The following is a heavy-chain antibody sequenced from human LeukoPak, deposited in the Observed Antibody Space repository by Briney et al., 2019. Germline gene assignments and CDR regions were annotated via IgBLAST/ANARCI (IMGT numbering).Heavy chain of an antibody. CDR1: GFTFSSYS. CDR3: ARDPVADYYDSSAVDY. V-gene: IGHV3-21*01. D-gene: IGHD3-22*01. Sequence: GGSLRLSCAASGFTFSSYSMNWVRQAPGKGLEWVSSISSSSSYIYYADSVKGRFTISRDNAKNSLYLQMNSLRAEDTAAYYCARDPVADYYDSSAVDYCGQGTLVTVSS. J-gene: IGHJ4*02. CDR2: ISSSSSYI.